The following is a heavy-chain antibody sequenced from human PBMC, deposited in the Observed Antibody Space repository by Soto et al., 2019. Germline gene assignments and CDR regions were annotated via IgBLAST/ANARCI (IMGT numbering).Heavy chain of an antibody. CDR2: IYYSGST. Sequence: QVQLQESGPGLVKPSQTLSLTCTVSGGSISSGGYYWSWIRQHPGKGLEWIGYIYYSGSTYYNPSLKSRVTISVDTSKNQFSLKLSSVTAADTAVYYCARASVYCSGGSCSFNFDYWGQGTLVTVSS. CDR1: GGSISSGGYY. CDR3: ARASVYCSGGSCSFNFDY. V-gene: IGHV4-31*03. D-gene: IGHD2-15*01. J-gene: IGHJ4*02.